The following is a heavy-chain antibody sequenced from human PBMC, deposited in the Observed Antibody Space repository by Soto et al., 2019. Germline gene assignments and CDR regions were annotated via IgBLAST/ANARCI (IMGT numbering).Heavy chain of an antibody. CDR1: AYTFTSYW. D-gene: IGHD2-2*01. V-gene: IGHV5-10-1*01. CDR3: ARPYGPLPSTSWHSYALDI. CDR2: IDPSDSYT. J-gene: IGHJ3*02. Sequence: PGESLKISCKGSAYTFTSYWITWVRQMPGKGLEWMGRIDPSDSYTDYSPSFQGHVTISADKSITTAYLQWSSLKPSDTAMYYCARPYGPLPSTSWHSYALDIWGQGTMVTVSS.